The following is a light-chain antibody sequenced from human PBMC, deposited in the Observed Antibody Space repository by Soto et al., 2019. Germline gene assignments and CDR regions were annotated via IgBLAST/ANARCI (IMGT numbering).Light chain of an antibody. Sequence: EIVMTQSPATLSVSPGARATLSCRVSQTISTNLAWYQHKPGQPPSLLIYGAATRATGVPARFSGSWSGTLFTLTIASLQSEDFAVYYCQQYNTWTWTFGQGTKVDIK. J-gene: IGKJ1*01. CDR3: QQYNTWTWT. CDR2: GAA. CDR1: QTISTN. V-gene: IGKV3-15*01.